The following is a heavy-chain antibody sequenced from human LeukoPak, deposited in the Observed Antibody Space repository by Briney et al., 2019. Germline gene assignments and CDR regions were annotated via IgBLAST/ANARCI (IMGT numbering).Heavy chain of an antibody. Sequence: SETLSLTCAVYGGSFSGYYWSWIRQPPGKGLEWIGEINHSGSTNYNPSLKSRVTISVDTSKNQFSLKLSSVTAADTAVYYCARAVGYCSGGSCSLDYWGQGTLVTVSS. D-gene: IGHD2-15*01. CDR3: ARAVGYCSGGSCSLDY. V-gene: IGHV4-34*01. CDR2: INHSGST. J-gene: IGHJ4*02. CDR1: GGSFSGYY.